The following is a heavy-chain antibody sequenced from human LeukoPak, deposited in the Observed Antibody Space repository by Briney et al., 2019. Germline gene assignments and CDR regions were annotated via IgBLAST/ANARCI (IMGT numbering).Heavy chain of an antibody. Sequence: SETLSLTCTVSGGSISSYCWSWVRQPPGKGLEWIGYIYTSGSTGYNPSLKSRVTMSVDTSKNQLSVELRFLTAADTAVYFCATSYDAKTAPYDLWGQGTLVTVSS. J-gene: IGHJ5*02. CDR3: ATSYDAKTAPYDL. V-gene: IGHV4-4*09. D-gene: IGHD3-3*01. CDR2: IYTSGST. CDR1: GGSISSYC.